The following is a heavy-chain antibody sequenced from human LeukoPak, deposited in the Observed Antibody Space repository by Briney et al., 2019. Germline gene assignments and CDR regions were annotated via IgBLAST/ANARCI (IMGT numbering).Heavy chain of an antibody. D-gene: IGHD6-13*01. Sequence: SETLSLTCAVYGGSFSGYYWSWIRQPPGKGLEWIGEINHSGSTYYNPSLKSRVTISVDTSKNQFSLKLSSVTAADTAVYYCARHPRGSWPVVDWFDPWGQGTLVTVSS. V-gene: IGHV4-34*01. CDR1: GGSFSGYY. CDR2: INHSGST. J-gene: IGHJ5*02. CDR3: ARHPRGSWPVVDWFDP.